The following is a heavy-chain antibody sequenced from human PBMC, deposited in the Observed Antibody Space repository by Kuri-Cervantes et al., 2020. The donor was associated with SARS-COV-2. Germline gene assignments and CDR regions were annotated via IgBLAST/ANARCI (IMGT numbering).Heavy chain of an antibody. Sequence: GGSLRLSCAASGFTFSSYEMNWVRQTPGKGLEWVSYISSTGDTIYYADSVKGRFTISRDNAKNSLYLQMNSLRAEDTAVYYCTRWRVGAKTWGQETLVTVSS. CDR3: TRWRVGAKT. CDR1: GFTFSSYE. V-gene: IGHV3-48*03. J-gene: IGHJ4*02. D-gene: IGHD1-26*01. CDR2: ISSTGDTI.